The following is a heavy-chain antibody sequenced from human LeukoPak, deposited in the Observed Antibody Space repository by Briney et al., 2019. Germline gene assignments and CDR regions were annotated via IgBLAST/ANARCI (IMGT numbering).Heavy chain of an antibody. CDR1: GYSFTSYW. CDR3: ARHHHLEYYYDA. CDR2: IYPGDSTT. V-gene: IGHV5-51*01. J-gene: IGHJ4*02. D-gene: IGHD3-22*01. Sequence: GASLKISCKGSGYSFTSYWIGWWRQMPEKGLKWMGIIYPGDSTTRYSPSFEGQVTISADKSITTAYLQWSSLKASDTAMYYCARHHHLEYYYDAWGQGTLVTVSS.